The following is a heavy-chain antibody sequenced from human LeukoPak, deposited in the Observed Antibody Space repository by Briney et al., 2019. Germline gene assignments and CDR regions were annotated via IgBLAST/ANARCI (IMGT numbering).Heavy chain of an antibody. CDR3: ARGGDRRSNRLPAYYYYYMDV. CDR1: GGTFSSYA. CDR2: IIPIFGTA. D-gene: IGHD4-11*01. J-gene: IGHJ6*03. V-gene: IGHV1-69*05. Sequence: SVKVSCKASGGTFSSYAISWVRQAPGQGLEWMGGIIPIFGTANYAQKFQGRVTITTDESTSTAYMELSSLRSEDTAVYYCARGGDRRSNRLPAYYYYYMDVWGKGTTVTVSS.